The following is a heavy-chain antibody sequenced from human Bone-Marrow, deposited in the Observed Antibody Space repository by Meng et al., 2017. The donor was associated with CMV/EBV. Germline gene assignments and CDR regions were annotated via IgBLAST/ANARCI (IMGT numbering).Heavy chain of an antibody. CDR3: ARPYNSVDFWNGYSYYLDY. J-gene: IGHJ4*02. V-gene: IGHV3-30*02. CDR1: RFPFIIYD. CDR2: IRYDGSNH. D-gene: IGHD3-3*01. Sequence: GESLKISCAASRFPFIIYDMPWVRQAPGKGLECMTFIRYDGSNHYYAASVKGRFAISRDNSKNTLYLQLDSLRPEDTAVYYCARPYNSVDFWNGYSYYLDYWGQGVLVTVSS.